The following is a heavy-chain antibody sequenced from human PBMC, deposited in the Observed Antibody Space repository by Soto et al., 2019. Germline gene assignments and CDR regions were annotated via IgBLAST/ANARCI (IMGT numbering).Heavy chain of an antibody. V-gene: IGHV3-21*01. D-gene: IGHD6-6*01. J-gene: IGHJ6*03. Sequence: GGSLRLSCAASGVTFSSFSFNWVRQAPGKGLEWVSFILSSGGSIYYADSVKGRFTISRDNAKNSLYLQMNSLKDEDTAVYYCVRDSGEQLDRRGFYYYYMDVWGKGTTVTVSS. CDR1: GVTFSSFS. CDR2: ILSSGGSI. CDR3: VRDSGEQLDRRGFYYYYMDV.